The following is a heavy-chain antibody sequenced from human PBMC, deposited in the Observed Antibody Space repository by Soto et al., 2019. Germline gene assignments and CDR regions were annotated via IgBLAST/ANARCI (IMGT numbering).Heavy chain of an antibody. D-gene: IGHD6-19*01. J-gene: IGHJ6*02. V-gene: IGHV3-48*03. CDR3: ARAIAVAGTPPSV. CDR2: ISSIGDTI. CDR1: GFAFSTFE. Sequence: GGSLRLSCAASGFAFSTFEMSWVRQAPGQGLEWLSYISSIGDTIYYADSVKGRFTISRDNAKNSLYLQMNSLRAEDTAVYYCARAIAVAGTPPSVWGQGTTVTVSS.